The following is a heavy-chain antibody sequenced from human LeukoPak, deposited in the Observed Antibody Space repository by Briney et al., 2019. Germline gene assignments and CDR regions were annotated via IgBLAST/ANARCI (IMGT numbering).Heavy chain of an antibody. J-gene: IGHJ4*02. Sequence: GGSLRLSCAVSGFTFSSYAMSWVRQAPGKGLEWVTGISGSGDNTYYADSVKGRFTISRDNSKNTLYVQVNSLGTEDTAAYYCAKGSYYDSSGSFYFDYWGQGTLVTVSS. CDR3: AKGSYYDSSGSFYFDY. V-gene: IGHV3-23*01. CDR1: GFTFSSYA. CDR2: ISGSGDNT. D-gene: IGHD3-22*01.